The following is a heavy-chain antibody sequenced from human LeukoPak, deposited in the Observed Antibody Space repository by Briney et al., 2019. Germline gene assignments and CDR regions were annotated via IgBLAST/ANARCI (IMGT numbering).Heavy chain of an antibody. CDR2: ISYSGAT. D-gene: IGHD3-22*01. V-gene: IGHV4-39*07. J-gene: IGHJ3*02. CDR1: GGSISSIVYY. Sequence: SETLSLTCNVSGGSISSIVYYWGWIRQAPGKGLAWIGTISYSGATYYNPSLKSRVAISVDTSKNQFSLKLSSVTAADTAVYYCVKNYESSGVMVDDAFDIWGQGTTVTVSP. CDR3: VKNYESSGVMVDDAFDI.